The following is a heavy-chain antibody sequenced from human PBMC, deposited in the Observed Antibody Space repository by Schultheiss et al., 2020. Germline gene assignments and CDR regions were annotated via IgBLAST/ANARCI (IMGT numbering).Heavy chain of an antibody. CDR2: IKSKTDGGTT. V-gene: IGHV3-15*01. CDR3: TTDPGAFDI. J-gene: IGHJ3*02. Sequence: GESLKISCAASGFDFSSAWMSWVRQAPGKGLEWVGRIKSKTDGGTTDYAAPVKGRFTISRDDSKNTLYLQMNSLKTEDTAVYYCTTDPGAFDIWGQGTMVTVSS. CDR1: GFDFSSAW.